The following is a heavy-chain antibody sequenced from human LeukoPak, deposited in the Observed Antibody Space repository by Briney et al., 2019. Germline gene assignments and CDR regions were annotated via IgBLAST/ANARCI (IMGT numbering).Heavy chain of an antibody. V-gene: IGHV3-7*01. D-gene: IGHD2-2*02. CDR2: MNQDGSEK. CDR1: GFTFSDSW. Sequence: GGSLRLSCAASGFTFSDSWMSWVRQAPGKGLESVANMNQDGSEKDYVDSVKGRFTISRDNARNSLYLQMGSLRAEDTAVYYCATYTHWVAGDVWGQGTTVTVSS. J-gene: IGHJ6*02. CDR3: ATYTHWVAGDV.